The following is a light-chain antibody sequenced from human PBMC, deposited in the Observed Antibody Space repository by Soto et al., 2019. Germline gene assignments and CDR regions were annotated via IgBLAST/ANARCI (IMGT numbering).Light chain of an antibody. CDR3: SSYKSGPTLV. CDR1: SSDVGGYKH. CDR2: EVS. Sequence: QSALTQPASVSGSPGQSITISCTGTSSDVGGYKHVAWYQQYPGKAPKLIIFEVSDRPSGVSNRFSGSKSGNTASLSISGLQPEDEADYYCSSYKSGPTLVFGGGTKVTVL. J-gene: IGLJ2*01. V-gene: IGLV2-14*01.